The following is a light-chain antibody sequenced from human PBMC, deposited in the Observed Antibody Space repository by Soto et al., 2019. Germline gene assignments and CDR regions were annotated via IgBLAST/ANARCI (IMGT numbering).Light chain of an antibody. CDR1: SSDVGSYNL. CDR3: STYAGAVA. V-gene: IGLV2-23*01. CDR2: EGS. Sequence: QSALTQPASVSGSPGQSSTISCTGTSSDVGSYNLVSWYQHHPGKAPKLMIYEGSERPSGVSNRFSRSKSGNTASLTISGLQAEDEADYYCSTYAGAVAFGGGTKLTVL. J-gene: IGLJ2*01.